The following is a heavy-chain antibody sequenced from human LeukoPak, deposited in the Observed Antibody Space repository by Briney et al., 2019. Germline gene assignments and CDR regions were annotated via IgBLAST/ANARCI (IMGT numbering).Heavy chain of an antibody. CDR3: AKDGGLWVSAHWGDS. J-gene: IGHJ4*02. V-gene: IGHV3-7*03. CDR1: GFTFSSYW. Sequence: QTGGSLRLSCAASGFTFSSYWMSWVRQAPGKGLEWVANINKDGGEKYYVDSVKGRFTISRDNAKNSLYLQMNSLRADDTAVYYCAKDGGLWVSAHWGDSWGRGTLVTVSS. CDR2: INKDGGEK. D-gene: IGHD7-27*01.